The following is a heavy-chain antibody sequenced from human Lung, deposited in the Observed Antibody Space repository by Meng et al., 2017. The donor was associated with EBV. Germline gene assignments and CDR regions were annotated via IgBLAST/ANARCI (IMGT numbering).Heavy chain of an antibody. CDR3: ARVEVGITSGDY. CDR2: ISAYNGNT. Sequence: QAQCVKAVGEVKKPGAAVKVSCKASGYTFTNYGITWVRQAPGQGLEWMGWISAYNGNTNYAQTLQGRLTMTTDTSTSTAYMELRSLRSDDTAVYYCARVEVGITSGDYWGQGTLVTVSS. V-gene: IGHV1-18*01. CDR1: GYTFTNYG. J-gene: IGHJ4*02. D-gene: IGHD1-26*01.